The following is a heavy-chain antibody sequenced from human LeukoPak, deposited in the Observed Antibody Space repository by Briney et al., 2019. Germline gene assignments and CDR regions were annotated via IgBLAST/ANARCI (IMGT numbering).Heavy chain of an antibody. CDR1: GYTFTGYY. V-gene: IGHV1-2*02. CDR3: AADQLLSYYYGMDV. J-gene: IGHJ6*02. Sequence: ASVKVSCKASGYTFTGYYMHWVRQAPGQGLEWMGWINPNSGGTNYAQKFQGRVTMTRDTSISTAYMELSRLRSDDTPVYYCAADQLLSYYYGMDVWGQGTTVTVSS. CDR2: INPNSGGT. D-gene: IGHD2-2*01.